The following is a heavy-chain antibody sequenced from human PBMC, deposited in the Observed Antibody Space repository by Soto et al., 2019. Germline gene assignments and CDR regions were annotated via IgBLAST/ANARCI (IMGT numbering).Heavy chain of an antibody. J-gene: IGHJ4*02. V-gene: IGHV3-23*01. CDR1: GFPFNNYA. Sequence: EVQLLESGGGLVQPGGSLRLSCAASGFPFNNYAMSWVRQAPGKGLVWVSTISGSGDSSYYADSLKGRFTISRDNSKNTLYLQMNGLGAEDTAMYYCAKDSRDCVYCSSTSNFHYWGQGTLVTVSS. CDR3: AKDSRDCVYCSSTSNFHY. CDR2: ISGSGDSS. D-gene: IGHD2-2*01.